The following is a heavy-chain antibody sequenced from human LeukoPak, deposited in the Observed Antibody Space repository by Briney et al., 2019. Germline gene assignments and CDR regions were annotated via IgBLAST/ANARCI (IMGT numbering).Heavy chain of an antibody. Sequence: GGSLRLSCAASGFTFSSYAMSWVRQAPGKGLEWVSAISGSGGSTYYADSVKGRFTISRDNSKNTLYLQMNSLRAEDTAVYYCANTLRAERSRCFDYWGQGTLVTVSS. CDR1: GFTFSSYA. CDR2: ISGSGGST. D-gene: IGHD2/OR15-2a*01. J-gene: IGHJ4*02. CDR3: ANTLRAERSRCFDY. V-gene: IGHV3-23*01.